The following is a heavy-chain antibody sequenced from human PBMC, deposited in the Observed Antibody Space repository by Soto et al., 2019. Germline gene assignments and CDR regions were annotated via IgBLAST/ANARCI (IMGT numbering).Heavy chain of an antibody. D-gene: IGHD3-22*01. CDR1: GYTFTSYG. J-gene: IGHJ6*02. CDR2: SSDYNGNT. V-gene: IGHV1-18*01. Sequence: ASVKVSCKASGYTFTSYGISWVRQAPGQGLEGMGWSSDYNGNTNYAQKLQGSVTMTTDTSTSTAYMELRSLRSDDTAVYYCARDLHYDSSGYYYGMDVWGQGTTVTVSS. CDR3: ARDLHYDSSGYYYGMDV.